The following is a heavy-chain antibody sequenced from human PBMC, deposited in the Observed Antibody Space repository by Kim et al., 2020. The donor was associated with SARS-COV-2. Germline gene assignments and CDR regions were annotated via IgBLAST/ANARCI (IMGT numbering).Heavy chain of an antibody. J-gene: IGHJ3*02. V-gene: IGHV4-34*01. CDR1: GGSFSGYY. Sequence: SETLSLTCAVYGGSFSGYYWSWIRQPPGKGLEWIGEINHSGSTNYNPSLKSRVTISVDTSKNQFSLKLSSVTAADTAVYYCARAEGSAAPFPFDIWGQGTMVTVSS. CDR3: ARAEGSAAPFPFDI. CDR2: INHSGST. D-gene: IGHD6-25*01.